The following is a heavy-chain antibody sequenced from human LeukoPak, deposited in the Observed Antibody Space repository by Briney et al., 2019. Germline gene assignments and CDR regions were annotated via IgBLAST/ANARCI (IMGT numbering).Heavy chain of an antibody. CDR3: AGTYYYDSSGYYLLGY. Sequence: NPSETLSLTCTVSGGSMSPYHWSWIRQPPGKGLEWTGYIYYSGSTNYNPSLKSRVTISVDTSKNQFSLKLSSVTAADTAVYYCAGTYYYDSSGYYLLGYWGQGTLVTVSS. V-gene: IGHV4-59*08. CDR1: GGSMSPYH. D-gene: IGHD3-22*01. CDR2: IYYSGST. J-gene: IGHJ4*02.